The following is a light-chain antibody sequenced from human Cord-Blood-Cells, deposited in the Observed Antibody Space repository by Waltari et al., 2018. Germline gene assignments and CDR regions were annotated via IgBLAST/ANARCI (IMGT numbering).Light chain of an antibody. Sequence: DIQMTQSPSTPSAAVGDRVTITCRASQSISSWLAWYQLKPGKAPKLLIYKASSLESRVPSRFSGSGSGTEFTLTLSSLPPDDFATYYCQQYNSYSTFGPGTKVDIK. J-gene: IGKJ3*01. CDR3: QQYNSYST. CDR2: KAS. V-gene: IGKV1-5*03. CDR1: QSISSW.